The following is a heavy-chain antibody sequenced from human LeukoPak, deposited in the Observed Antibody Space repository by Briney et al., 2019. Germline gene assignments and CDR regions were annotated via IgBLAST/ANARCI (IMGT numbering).Heavy chain of an antibody. V-gene: IGHV1-69*05. CDR2: IIPIFGTA. CDR1: GGTFSSYA. Sequence: SVRVSCKASGGTFSSYAISWVRQAPGQGLEWMGGIIPIFGTANYAQKFQGRVTITTDESTSTAYMELSSLRSEDTAVYYCARDLVGYSSSSVLDYWGQGTLVTVSS. D-gene: IGHD6-6*01. CDR3: ARDLVGYSSSSVLDY. J-gene: IGHJ4*02.